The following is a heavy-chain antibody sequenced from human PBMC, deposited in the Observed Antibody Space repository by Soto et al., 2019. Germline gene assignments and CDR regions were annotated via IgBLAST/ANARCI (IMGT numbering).Heavy chain of an antibody. Sequence: GASLTLSSPASGFTFSEHWMNLVRQAPGYGLGWVSRINTDASTTSYADSVKGRFTISRDNVKNTLFLHMNSLRAEDTAIDYCIPVAVCGDYGYEYWGQGTPVTVSS. CDR1: GFTFSEHW. D-gene: IGHD2-21*01. CDR2: INTDASTT. CDR3: IPVAVCGDYGYEY. J-gene: IGHJ4*02. V-gene: IGHV3-74*01.